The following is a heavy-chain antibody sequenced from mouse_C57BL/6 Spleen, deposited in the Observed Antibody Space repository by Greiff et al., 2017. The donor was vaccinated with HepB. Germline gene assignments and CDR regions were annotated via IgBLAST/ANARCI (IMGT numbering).Heavy chain of an antibody. J-gene: IGHJ2*01. Sequence: QVQLQQPGAELVKPGASVKLSCKASGYTFTSYWMQWVKQRPGQGLEWIGEIDPSDSYTNYNQKFKGKATLTVDTSSSTAYMQLSSLTSEDSAVYYCARLPGSSYNFDYWGQGTTLTVSS. CDR2: IDPSDSYT. V-gene: IGHV1-50*01. CDR1: GYTFTSYW. CDR3: ARLPGSSYNFDY. D-gene: IGHD1-1*01.